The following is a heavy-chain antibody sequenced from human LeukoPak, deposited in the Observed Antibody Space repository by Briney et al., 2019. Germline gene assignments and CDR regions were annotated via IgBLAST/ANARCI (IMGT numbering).Heavy chain of an antibody. CDR3: AKAELLWFGELPYYYYGTDV. Sequence: GRSLRLSCAASGFTFSSYGMHWVRQAPGKGLEWVAVISYDGSNKYYADFVKGRFTISRDNSKNTLYLQMNSLRAEDTAVYYCAKAELLWFGELPYYYYGTDVWGQGTTVTVSS. J-gene: IGHJ6*02. V-gene: IGHV3-30*18. CDR2: ISYDGSNK. CDR1: GFTFSSYG. D-gene: IGHD3-10*01.